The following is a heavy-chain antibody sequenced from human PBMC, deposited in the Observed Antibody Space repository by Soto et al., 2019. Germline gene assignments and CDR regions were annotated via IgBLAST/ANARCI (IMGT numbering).Heavy chain of an antibody. D-gene: IGHD3-10*01. Sequence: SETLSLTCTVSGGSISSYYWSWIRQPPGKGLEWIGYIYYSGSTNYNPSLKSRVTISVDTSKNQFSLKLSSVTAADTAVYYCAREGHYGSGSYYQDDAFDIWGQGTMVTVSS. J-gene: IGHJ3*02. V-gene: IGHV4-59*01. CDR3: AREGHYGSGSYYQDDAFDI. CDR1: GGSISSYY. CDR2: IYYSGST.